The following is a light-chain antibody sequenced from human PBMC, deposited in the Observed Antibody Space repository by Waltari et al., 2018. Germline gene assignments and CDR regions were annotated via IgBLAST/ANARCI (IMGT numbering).Light chain of an antibody. J-gene: IGKJ4*01. Sequence: DIQMTQSPSSLSASVGDRVTITCWASQGISNYLNWYQQKPGKAPKRLIYDASSLQSGVPSRFSGSGSVTVFTLTISSLQPEDFATYYCLQYNSAPLTFGGGTKVEIK. V-gene: IGKV1-17*01. CDR3: LQYNSAPLT. CDR2: DAS. CDR1: QGISNY.